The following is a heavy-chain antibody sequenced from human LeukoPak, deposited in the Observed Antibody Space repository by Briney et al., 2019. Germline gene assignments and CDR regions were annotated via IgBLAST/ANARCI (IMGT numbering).Heavy chain of an antibody. D-gene: IGHD1-26*01. Sequence: GGSLRLSCAASGFTFSSYGMEWVRQAPGKGLEWVAFIRYDGSNKYYADSVKGRFTMSRDNSKNTLYLQMNSLRVEDTAVYYCARGHPHGWELYLDYWGQGTPVTVSS. CDR1: GFTFSSYG. V-gene: IGHV3-30*02. CDR2: IRYDGSNK. CDR3: ARGHPHGWELYLDY. J-gene: IGHJ4*02.